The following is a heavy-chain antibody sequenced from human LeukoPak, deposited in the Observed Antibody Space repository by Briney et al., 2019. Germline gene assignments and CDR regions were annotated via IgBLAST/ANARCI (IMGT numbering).Heavy chain of an antibody. CDR1: GYTFTSYY. D-gene: IGHD6-19*01. Sequence: ASVKVSCKASGYTFTSYYMHWVRQAPGQGLEWMGIINPSGGSTSYAQKFQGRVTMTRDMSTSIVYMEVSRLRSEDTAVYYCARGYTSGWYGDWGQGTLVIVSS. V-gene: IGHV1-46*01. J-gene: IGHJ4*01. CDR3: ARGYTSGWYGD. CDR2: INPSGGST.